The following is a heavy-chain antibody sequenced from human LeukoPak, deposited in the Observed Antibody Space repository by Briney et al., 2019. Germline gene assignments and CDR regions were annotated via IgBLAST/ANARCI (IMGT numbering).Heavy chain of an antibody. V-gene: IGHV4-39*01. CDR1: GDSVSRNSYK. J-gene: IGHJ5*02. CDR3: ARLVCGNCKPVGSWFDP. D-gene: IGHD4-23*01. Sequence: SETLSLTCAVSGDSVSRNSYKWVWLRQPPGKGLEWIGSIFDTGNTYYNPSLKSRVFISLDTSKNQFSLSVTSVTAADTAVYYCARLVCGNCKPVGSWFDPWGQGTLVIVSS. CDR2: IFDTGNT.